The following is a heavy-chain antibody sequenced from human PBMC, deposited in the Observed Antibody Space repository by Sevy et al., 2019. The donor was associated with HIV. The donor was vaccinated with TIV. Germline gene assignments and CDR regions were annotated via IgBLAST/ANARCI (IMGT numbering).Heavy chain of an antibody. D-gene: IGHD6-13*01. J-gene: IGHJ4*02. CDR1: GYTFTSYG. CDR3: ARISLAAAGTSTFDY. CDR2: ISAYNGNT. V-gene: IGHV1-18*01. Sequence: ASVKVSCKASGYTFTSYGISWVRQAPGQGLEGMGWISAYNGNTNYSQKLQGRVTMTTDTSTITAYMELRSLRSDDTAVYYCARISLAAAGTSTFDYWGQGTLVTVSS.